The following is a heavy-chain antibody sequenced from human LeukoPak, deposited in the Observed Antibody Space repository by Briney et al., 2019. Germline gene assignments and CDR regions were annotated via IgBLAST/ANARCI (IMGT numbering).Heavy chain of an antibody. D-gene: IGHD5-12*01. CDR3: AREVATISREYYFDN. CDR2: INHSGST. V-gene: IGHV4-34*01. J-gene: IGHJ4*02. CDR1: GGSFSGYY. Sequence: LETLSLTCAVYGGSFSGYYWSWIRQPPGKGLEWIGEINHSGSTNYNPSLKSRVTISVDTSKNQFSLKLSSVTAADTAVYYCAREVATISREYYFDNWGQGTLVTVSS.